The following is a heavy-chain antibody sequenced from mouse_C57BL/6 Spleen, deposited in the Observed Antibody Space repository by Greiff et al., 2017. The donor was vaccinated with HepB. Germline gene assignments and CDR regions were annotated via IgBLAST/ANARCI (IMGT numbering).Heavy chain of an antibody. CDR1: GYSFTGYY. Sequence: VQLKQSGPELVKPGASVKISCKASGYSFTGYYMNWVKQSPEKSLEWIGEINPSTGGTTYNQKFKAKATLTVDKSSSTAYMQLKSLTSEDSAVYYCARGYGSSTGFDYWGQGTTLTVSS. J-gene: IGHJ2*01. CDR3: ARGYGSSTGFDY. D-gene: IGHD1-1*01. V-gene: IGHV1-42*01. CDR2: INPSTGGT.